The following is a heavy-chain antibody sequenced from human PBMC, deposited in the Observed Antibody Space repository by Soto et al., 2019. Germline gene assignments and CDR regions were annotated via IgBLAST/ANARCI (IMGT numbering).Heavy chain of an antibody. CDR2: IIPIFGTA. CDR1: GCTFSSYA. CDR3: ARVPDGYNYYYYYGMDV. J-gene: IGHJ6*02. Sequence: ASVKVSCKASGCTFSSYAISWVRQAPGQGLEWMGGIIPIFGTANYAQKFQGRVTITADESTSTAYMELSSLRSEDTAVYYCARVPDGYNYYYYYGMDVWGQGTTVTVSS. V-gene: IGHV1-69*13. D-gene: IGHD5-12*01.